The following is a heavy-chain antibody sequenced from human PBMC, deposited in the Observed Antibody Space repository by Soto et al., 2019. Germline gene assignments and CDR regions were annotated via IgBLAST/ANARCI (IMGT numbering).Heavy chain of an antibody. Sequence: PGGSLRLSCSASGFSLSNYVMHWVRQTPGKGLEYVSAIGTSGYTTYYADSVKGRFTISRDNSKNTLYLQMSSLRTEDTAVYYCVKDSRRTATFDYWGQGTLVTVSS. D-gene: IGHD2-21*02. CDR1: GFSLSNYV. J-gene: IGHJ4*02. V-gene: IGHV3-64D*06. CDR2: IGTSGYTT. CDR3: VKDSRRTATFDY.